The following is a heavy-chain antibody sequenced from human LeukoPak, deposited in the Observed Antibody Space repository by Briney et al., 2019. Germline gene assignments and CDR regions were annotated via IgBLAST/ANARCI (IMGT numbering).Heavy chain of an antibody. V-gene: IGHV4-59*08. Sequence: SETLSLTCTVSGGSISSNYWSWIRQPPGKGLEWTGYIYYSGSTNNNPSLKSRVTISVDTSKNQFSLNLNSVTAADTAVYYCARHKGVAASGGAFDIWGQGTMVIVSS. CDR2: IYYSGST. CDR3: ARHKGVAASGGAFDI. J-gene: IGHJ3*02. CDR1: GGSISSNY. D-gene: IGHD2-15*01.